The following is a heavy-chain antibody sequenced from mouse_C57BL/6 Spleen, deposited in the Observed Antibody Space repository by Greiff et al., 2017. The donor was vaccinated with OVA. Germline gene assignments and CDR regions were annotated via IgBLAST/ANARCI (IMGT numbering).Heavy chain of an antibody. V-gene: IGHV1-26*01. CDR2: INPNNGGT. CDR3: ALPVRGY. J-gene: IGHJ2*01. Sequence: EVQLQQSGPELVKPGASVKISCKASGYTFTDYYMNWVKQSHGKSLEWIGDINPNNGGTSYNQKFKGKATLTVDNSYSTAYMELRSLTSEDSAVYYYALPVRGYWGQGTTLTVSS. CDR1: GYTFTDYY. D-gene: IGHD2-10*01.